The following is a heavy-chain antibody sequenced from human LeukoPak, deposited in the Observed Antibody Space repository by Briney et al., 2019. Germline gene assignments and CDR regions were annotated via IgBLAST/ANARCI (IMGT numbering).Heavy chain of an antibody. CDR3: ARDFGQPNFARYSSSWYYFDY. J-gene: IGHJ4*02. CDR2: INPNSGGT. CDR1: GYTFTGYY. D-gene: IGHD6-13*01. Sequence: ASVKVSCKASGYTFTGYYMHWVRQAPGQGLEWMGWINPNSGGTNYAQKFQGRVTMTRDASISTAYMELSRLRSDDTAVYYCARDFGQPNFARYSSSWYYFDYWGQGTLVTVSS. V-gene: IGHV1-2*02.